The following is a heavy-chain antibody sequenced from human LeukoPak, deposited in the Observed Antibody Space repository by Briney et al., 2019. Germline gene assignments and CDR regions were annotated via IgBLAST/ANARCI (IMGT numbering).Heavy chain of an antibody. CDR3: AKGKTPYYYHSVGYDSDFTDFYFDH. CDR1: GFTFSSHG. Sequence: GGSLRLSCAASGFTFSSHGMHWVRQAPGKGLEWVAVISFEGSNNYYAGSVKGRFTISRDNSNNTVYLQMNSLRAEDTAVYFCAKGKTPYYYHSVGYDSDFTDFYFDHWGQGTLVTVSS. V-gene: IGHV3-30*18. D-gene: IGHD3-10*01. CDR2: ISFEGSNN. J-gene: IGHJ4*02.